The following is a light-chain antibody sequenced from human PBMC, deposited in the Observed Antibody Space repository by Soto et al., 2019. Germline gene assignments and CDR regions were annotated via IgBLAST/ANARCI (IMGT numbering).Light chain of an antibody. Sequence: QSALTRPPSLSGTPGQRVTISCSGSNSNIGRYSVNWYQHFPGTAPKILIYSDDERPSGVPDRFSGSKSGTSASLAISGLQSEDEAEYYCAAWDDNLNGPLFGGGTKLT. CDR3: AAWDDNLNGPL. J-gene: IGLJ3*02. V-gene: IGLV1-44*01. CDR1: NSNIGRYS. CDR2: SDD.